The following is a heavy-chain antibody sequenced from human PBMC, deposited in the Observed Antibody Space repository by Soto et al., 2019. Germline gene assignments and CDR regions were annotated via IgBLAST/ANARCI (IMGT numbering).Heavy chain of an antibody. J-gene: IGHJ4*02. V-gene: IGHV3-48*01. CDR3: VSWIFEHFDL. CDR1: GFSISNFG. Sequence: PGGSLRLSCSASGFSISNFGMFWVRQAPGRGLEWISFISRSHSDIYYADSVKGRFTISRDNSWSTVDLLMNSLRAEDTALYYCVSWIFEHFDLWGQGTLVTVSS. CDR2: ISRSHSDI. D-gene: IGHD2-2*03.